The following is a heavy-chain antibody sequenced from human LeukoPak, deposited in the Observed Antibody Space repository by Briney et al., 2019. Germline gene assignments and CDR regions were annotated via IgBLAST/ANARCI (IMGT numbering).Heavy chain of an antibody. V-gene: IGHV3-66*01. CDR1: EFSVGSNY. D-gene: IGHD3-10*01. J-gene: IGHJ3*02. Sequence: GGSLRLSCAASEFSVGSNYMTWVRQAPGKGLEWVSLIYSGGSTYYADSVKGRFTISRDNSKNTLYLQMNSLRAEDTAVYYCAKVANRGWGDAFDIWGQGTMVTVSS. CDR3: AKVANRGWGDAFDI. CDR2: IYSGGST.